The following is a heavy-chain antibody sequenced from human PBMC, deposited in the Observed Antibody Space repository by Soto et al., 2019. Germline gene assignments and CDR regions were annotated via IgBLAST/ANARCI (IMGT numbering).Heavy chain of an antibody. CDR1: GGSFSGYY. V-gene: IGHV4-34*01. D-gene: IGHD6-6*01. Sequence: SETLSLTCAVYGGSFSGYYWSWIRQPPGKGLEWIGEINHSGSTNYNPSLKSRVTISVDTSKNQFSLKLSSVTAADTAVYYCAKESSTGIAARTTGGMDVWGQGTTVTVSS. CDR2: INHSGST. J-gene: IGHJ6*02. CDR3: AKESSTGIAARTTGGMDV.